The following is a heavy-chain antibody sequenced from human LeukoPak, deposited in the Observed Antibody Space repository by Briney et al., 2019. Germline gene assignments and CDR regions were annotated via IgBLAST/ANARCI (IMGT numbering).Heavy chain of an antibody. CDR3: ARSIPEYYFDSTGPSAYFDS. CDR1: GCSISSYY. CDR2: IYYSGST. J-gene: IGHJ4*02. D-gene: IGHD3-22*01. Sequence: PSETLSLTCTVSGCSISSYYWSWIRQPPGKGLEWIGYIYYSGSTNYNLSLKSRVTISVDTSKNQFSLKLSSVTAADTALYYCARSIPEYYFDSTGPSAYFDSWGQGTLVTVSS. V-gene: IGHV4-59*01.